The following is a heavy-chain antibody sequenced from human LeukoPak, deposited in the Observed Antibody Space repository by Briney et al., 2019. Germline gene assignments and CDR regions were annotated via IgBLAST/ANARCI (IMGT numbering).Heavy chain of an antibody. CDR3: AGSSYGDHDAFDI. J-gene: IGHJ3*02. CDR1: GGSISSYY. V-gene: IGHV4-59*04. D-gene: IGHD4-17*01. CDR2: IYHSGST. Sequence: SETLSLTCTVSGGSISSYYWSWIRQPPGKGLEWIGYIYHSGSTYYNPSLKSRVTISVDRSKNQFSLKLSSVTAADTAVYYCAGSSYGDHDAFDIWGQGTMVTVSS.